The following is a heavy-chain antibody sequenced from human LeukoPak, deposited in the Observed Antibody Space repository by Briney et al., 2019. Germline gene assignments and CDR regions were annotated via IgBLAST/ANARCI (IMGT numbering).Heavy chain of an antibody. V-gene: IGHV1-18*01. CDR3: AREDGWFGELLRFDP. CDR1: GYTFTSYG. CDR2: ISAYNGNT. J-gene: IGHJ5*02. Sequence: ASVKVSCKASGYTFTSYGISWVRQAPGQGLEWMGWISAYNGNTNYAQKLQGRVTMTTDTSTSTAYMELRSLRSDDTAVYYCAREDGWFGELLRFDPWGQGTLVTVSS. D-gene: IGHD3-10*01.